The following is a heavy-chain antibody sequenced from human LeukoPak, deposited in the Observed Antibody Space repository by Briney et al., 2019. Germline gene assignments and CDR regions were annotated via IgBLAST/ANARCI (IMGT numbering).Heavy chain of an antibody. V-gene: IGHV3-74*03. CDR3: VRGRPHGNDY. D-gene: IGHD4-23*01. J-gene: IGHJ4*02. CDR1: GFTFSSYW. Sequence: GGSLRLSCAASGFTFSSYWMHWVRQAPGKGLVWVSRIDNDGSGITYADSVEGRFTSSRDNAKNTLYLQMNSLRADDTAVYYCVRGRPHGNDYWGQGTLVTVSS. CDR2: IDNDGSGI.